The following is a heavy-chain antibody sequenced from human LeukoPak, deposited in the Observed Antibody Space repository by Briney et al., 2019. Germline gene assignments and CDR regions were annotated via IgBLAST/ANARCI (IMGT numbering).Heavy chain of an antibody. Sequence: ASVKVSCKASGYTFTSYAMHWVRQAPGQRLEWMGWINAGNGNTKYSQEFQGRVTITRDTSASTAYMELSSLRSEDMAVYYCARGEGERDWFDPWGQGTLVTVAS. D-gene: IGHD1-26*01. CDR1: GYTFTSYA. J-gene: IGHJ5*02. CDR3: ARGEGERDWFDP. V-gene: IGHV1-3*03. CDR2: INAGNGNT.